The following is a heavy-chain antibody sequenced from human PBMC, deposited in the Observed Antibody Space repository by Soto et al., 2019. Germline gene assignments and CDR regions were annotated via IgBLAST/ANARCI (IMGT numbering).Heavy chain of an antibody. V-gene: IGHV3-23*01. CDR3: AKADLLGYCTGGSCYSLDY. D-gene: IGHD2-15*01. Sequence: EVQVLECGGGLVQPGGSLRLSCAASGFTFSTYAMSWVRQAPGKGLEWVSGISGGGGSTYYADSVKGRFTISRDNSKNTLYLQMNSVRADDTAVYYCAKADLLGYCTGGSCYSLDYWGHVTLVTVSS. CDR1: GFTFSTYA. J-gene: IGHJ4*01. CDR2: ISGGGGST.